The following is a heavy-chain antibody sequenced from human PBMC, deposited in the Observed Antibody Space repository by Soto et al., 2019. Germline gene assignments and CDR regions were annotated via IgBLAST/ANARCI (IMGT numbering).Heavy chain of an antibody. CDR1: GYTFTSYY. J-gene: IGHJ4*02. V-gene: IGHV1-46*01. CDR2: INPSGGSA. CDR3: AREGLERHFDY. Sequence: ASVKVSCKASGYTFTSYYMHWVRQAPGQGLEWMGIINPSGGSASYAQKFQGRVTMTRDTSTSTVYMELSSLRSEDTAVYYCAREGLERHFDYWGQGTRVTVSS. D-gene: IGHD1-1*01.